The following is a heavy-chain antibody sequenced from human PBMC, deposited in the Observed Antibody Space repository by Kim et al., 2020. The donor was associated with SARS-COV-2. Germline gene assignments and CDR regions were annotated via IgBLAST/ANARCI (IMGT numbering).Heavy chain of an antibody. CDR2: IYSGGTT. Sequence: GGSLRLSCAASGFTVNSNYMNWVRQAPGKGLEWVSVIYSGGTTYYADSVKGRFTISRDNSKNTLFLQMNSLRAEDTAVFYCARETQDNSGFEYWGQGTLV. CDR3: ARETQDNSGFEY. J-gene: IGHJ4*02. D-gene: IGHD3-22*01. V-gene: IGHV3-53*01. CDR1: GFTVNSNY.